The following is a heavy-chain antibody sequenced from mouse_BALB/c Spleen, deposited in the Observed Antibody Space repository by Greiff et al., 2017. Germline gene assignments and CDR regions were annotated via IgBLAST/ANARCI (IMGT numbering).Heavy chain of an antibody. J-gene: IGHJ2*01. Sequence: VQLQQSGAELVRPGALVKLSCKASGFNIKDYYMHWVKQRPEQGLGWIGWIDPENGNTIYDPKFQGKASITADTSSNTAYLQLSSLTSEDTAVYYCARRGIYYDYWGQGTTLTVSS. CDR1: GFNIKDYY. CDR3: ARRGIYYDY. V-gene: IGHV14-1*02. CDR2: IDPENGNT.